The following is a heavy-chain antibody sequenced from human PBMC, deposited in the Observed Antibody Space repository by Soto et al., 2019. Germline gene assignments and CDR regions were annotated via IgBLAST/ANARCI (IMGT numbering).Heavy chain of an antibody. V-gene: IGHV3-23*01. CDR1: GFTFSSYA. Sequence: EVQLLESGGGLVQPGGSLRLSCAASGFTFSSYAMSWVRQAPGKGLEWVSAISGSGGSTYYADSVKGRFTISRDNSKKTLYLKMNSLRAEDTAVYYCAKDDYGSGPRGYYYYGMDVWGQGTTVTVSS. J-gene: IGHJ6*02. D-gene: IGHD4-17*01. CDR3: AKDDYGSGPRGYYYYGMDV. CDR2: ISGSGGST.